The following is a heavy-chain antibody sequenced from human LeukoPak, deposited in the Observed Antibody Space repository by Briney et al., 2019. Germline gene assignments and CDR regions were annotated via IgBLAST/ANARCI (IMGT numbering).Heavy chain of an antibody. CDR3: ATSLHYYDSSTIDY. V-gene: IGHV3-53*01. J-gene: IGHJ4*02. CDR2: IYSAGST. Sequence: GGSLRLSCAASGFTVSSNYMSWVRQAPGKELEWVSVIYSAGSTYYADSVKGRFTISRDNSKNTLYLQMNSLRAEDTAVYYCATSLHYYDSSTIDYWGQGTLVTVSS. CDR1: GFTVSSNY. D-gene: IGHD3-22*01.